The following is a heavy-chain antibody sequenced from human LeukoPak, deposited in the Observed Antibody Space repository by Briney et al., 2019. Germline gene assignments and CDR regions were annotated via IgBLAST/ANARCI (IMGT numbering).Heavy chain of an antibody. CDR3: ARVNRMVPGYCSGGTCPGDY. V-gene: IGHV3-48*01. CDR1: GFTFSSYG. J-gene: IGHJ4*02. CDR2: ISSSXSTI. D-gene: IGHD2-15*01. Sequence: PGGSLRLSCAASGFTFSSYGMSXXRXAPGKXXXXXSYISSSXSTIYYADSVKGRFTISRDNAKNSLYLQMNSLRAEDTAVYYCARVNRMVPGYCSGGTCPGDYWGQGTLVTVSS.